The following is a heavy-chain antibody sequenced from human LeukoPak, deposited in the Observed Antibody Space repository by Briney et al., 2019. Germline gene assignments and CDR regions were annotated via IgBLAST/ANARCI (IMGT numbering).Heavy chain of an antibody. V-gene: IGHV4-59*08. Sequence: PSETLSLTCTVAGGTIINYYWSWIRQPPGKGLEFIGYIYYAGSTSYNPSLKSRVTISVDTSKNQFSLKLSSVTAADTAVYYCARPSISSGYYDYWGQGTLVTVSS. CDR1: GGTIINYY. J-gene: IGHJ4*02. CDR3: ARPSISSGYYDY. D-gene: IGHD3-22*01. CDR2: IYYAGST.